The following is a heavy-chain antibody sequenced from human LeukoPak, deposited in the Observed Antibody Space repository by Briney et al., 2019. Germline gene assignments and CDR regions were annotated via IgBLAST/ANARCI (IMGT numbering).Heavy chain of an antibody. Sequence: GASVKVSCKASGYTLTDYYIHWVRQAPGQGLEWMGWINPNSGDTNYAQKFQGRVTMTRDTSISAAYMELSRLRSDDTAVYYCARDSAADSGYYSPTPNWFDPWGQGTLVTVSS. D-gene: IGHD3-22*01. V-gene: IGHV1-2*02. CDR1: GYTLTDYY. CDR2: INPNSGDT. CDR3: ARDSAADSGYYSPTPNWFDP. J-gene: IGHJ5*02.